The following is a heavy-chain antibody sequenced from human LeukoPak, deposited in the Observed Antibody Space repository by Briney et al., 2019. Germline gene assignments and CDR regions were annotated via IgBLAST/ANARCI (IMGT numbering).Heavy chain of an antibody. J-gene: IGHJ4*02. Sequence: SETLSLTCNVSGGSFSSSSYYWGWIRQPPGKGLEWIGSIYYSGSTYSNPSLKSRVTISVDTSRNQISLKLSSVTAADTAVYYCARDFGTIATAGTFDYWGQGTLVTVSS. D-gene: IGHD6-13*01. CDR3: ARDFGTIATAGTFDY. V-gene: IGHV4-39*07. CDR1: GGSFSSSSYY. CDR2: IYYSGST.